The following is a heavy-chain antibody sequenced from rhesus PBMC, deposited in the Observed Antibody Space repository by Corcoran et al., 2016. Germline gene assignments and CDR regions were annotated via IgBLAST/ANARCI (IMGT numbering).Heavy chain of an antibody. CDR2: TSPYNGNK. J-gene: IGHJ4*01. D-gene: IGHD4-29*01. V-gene: IGHV1-180*01. CDR3: TRAPTVAPLDY. Sequence: QVQLVQSGAEIKQPGASVKLSCKASGYTFTSYYLHWVRQAPGQGLEWIGLTSPYNGNKGYAKNCQGRVTITTETSTSTGYMELSSLRSEDTAVYYCTRAPTVAPLDYWGQGVLVTVSS. CDR1: GYTFTSYY.